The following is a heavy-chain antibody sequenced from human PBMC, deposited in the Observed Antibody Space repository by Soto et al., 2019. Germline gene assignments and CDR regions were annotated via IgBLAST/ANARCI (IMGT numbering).Heavy chain of an antibody. CDR3: ARGEYSGYDPSGYYYYMDV. V-gene: IGHV4-34*01. Sequence: SETLSLTCAVYGGSFSGYYWSWIRQPPGKGLEWIGEINHSGSTNYNPPLKSRVTISVDTSKNQFSLKLSSVTAADTAVYYCARGEYSGYDPSGYYYYMDVWGKGTTVTVSS. J-gene: IGHJ6*03. CDR2: INHSGST. CDR1: GGSFSGYY. D-gene: IGHD5-12*01.